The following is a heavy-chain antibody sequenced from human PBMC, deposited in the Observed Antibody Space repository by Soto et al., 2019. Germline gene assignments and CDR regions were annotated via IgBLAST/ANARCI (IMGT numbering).Heavy chain of an antibody. CDR2: VGSDGGST. D-gene: IGHD3-10*01. J-gene: IGHJ4*02. CDR3: AKDVCGSGTFCHFDY. Sequence: EVQLLESGGGLVQPGGSLRLSCAASEFTFTSYAMSWVRQAPGKGLEWVSAVGSDGGSTYYADSVRGRFTVSRDNSQTPLYLQMNNLRAEDTAVYYCAKDVCGSGTFCHFDYWGQGTLVTVSS. CDR1: EFTFTSYA. V-gene: IGHV3-23*01.